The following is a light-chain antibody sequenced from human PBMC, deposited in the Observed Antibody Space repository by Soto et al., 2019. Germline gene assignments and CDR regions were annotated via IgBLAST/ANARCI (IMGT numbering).Light chain of an antibody. CDR3: AAWDDNLNSYV. CDR2: STD. Sequence: QSVLTQPPSGSGIPGQRGTISCSGINSNVGIYTANWYQHLPGMAPKLLIHSTDQRPSGVPDRFSGSKSGTSASLAISGLQSDDEADYYCAAWDDNLNSYVFGTGTKVTVL. V-gene: IGLV1-44*01. CDR1: NSNVGIYT. J-gene: IGLJ1*01.